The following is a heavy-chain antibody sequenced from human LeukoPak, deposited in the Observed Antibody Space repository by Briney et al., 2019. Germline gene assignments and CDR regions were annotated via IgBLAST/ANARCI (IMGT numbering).Heavy chain of an antibody. J-gene: IGHJ4*02. CDR3: ARGGVYSTSAVDY. V-gene: IGHV3-74*01. Sequence: GGSLRLSCAASGFTFSTYWMHWVRQAPGKGLVWVSRINSDGSSTIYADSVKSRFTISRDNAKNTLYLQMNSLRADDTAVYYCARGGVYSTSAVDYWGQGTLVTVSS. CDR1: GFTFSTYW. D-gene: IGHD6-6*01. CDR2: INSDGSST.